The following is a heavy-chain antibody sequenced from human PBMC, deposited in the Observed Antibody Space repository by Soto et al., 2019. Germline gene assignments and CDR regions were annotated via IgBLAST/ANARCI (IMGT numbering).Heavy chain of an antibody. CDR3: TRHGGYCSGGSCPDVDV. CDR1: GFTFSGSA. Sequence: EVQLVESGGGLVQPGGSLKLSCAASGFTFSGSAMHWVRQASGKGLEWVGRIRSKANSYATAYAASVKGRFTISRDESKNTAYLQMNSRKTDDTAVYYCTRHGGYCSGGSCPDVDVWGQGTTVTVSS. CDR2: IRSKANSYAT. J-gene: IGHJ6*02. V-gene: IGHV3-73*01. D-gene: IGHD2-15*01.